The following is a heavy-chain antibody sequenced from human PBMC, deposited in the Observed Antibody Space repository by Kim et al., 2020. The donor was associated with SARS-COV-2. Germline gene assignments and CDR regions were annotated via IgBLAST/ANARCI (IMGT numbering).Heavy chain of an antibody. V-gene: IGHV5-51*01. D-gene: IGHD3-9*01. J-gene: IGHJ6*03. CDR3: ARIDINYYYMDV. Sequence: YSPSFQGQVTISADKSISTAYLQWSSLKASDTAMYYCARIDINYYYMDVWGKGTTVTVSS.